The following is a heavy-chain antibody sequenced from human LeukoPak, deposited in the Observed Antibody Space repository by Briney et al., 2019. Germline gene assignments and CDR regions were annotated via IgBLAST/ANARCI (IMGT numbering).Heavy chain of an antibody. D-gene: IGHD3-22*01. V-gene: IGHV4-59*12. CDR1: GGSISSYY. Sequence: SETLSLTCTVSGGSISSYYWSWIRQPPGKGLEWIGYIYYSGSTNYNPSLKSRVTISMDTSKNQFSLKLSSVTAADTAVYYCARDSRNYYDSSGYYLHDSWGQGTLVTVSS. CDR2: IYYSGST. J-gene: IGHJ4*02. CDR3: ARDSRNYYDSSGYYLHDS.